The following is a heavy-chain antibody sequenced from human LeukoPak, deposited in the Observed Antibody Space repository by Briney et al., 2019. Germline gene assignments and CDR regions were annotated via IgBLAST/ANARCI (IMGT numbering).Heavy chain of an antibody. D-gene: IGHD3-16*01. CDR3: AKQGAVRQDYYMDV. J-gene: IGHJ6*03. V-gene: IGHV1-69*06. CDR1: GGSFSSYA. Sequence: SVNVSCNASGGSFSSYAITGVRQAPGQGLEWMGRIIPIFGTPTYAQKFQGRVTITADMGSSTAYLELTSLTSEDTARYFCAKQGAVRQDYYMDVWGNGTTVTVSS. CDR2: IIPIFGTP.